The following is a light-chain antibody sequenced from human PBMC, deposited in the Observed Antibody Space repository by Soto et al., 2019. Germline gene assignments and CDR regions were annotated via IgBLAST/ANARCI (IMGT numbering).Light chain of an antibody. CDR1: QSVSNNY. CDR2: GAS. Sequence: EVVLTHSPSTLAGSPGGRCTLSCRASQSVSNNYLAWYKQKPGQAPRLLIYGASNRATGIPDRFSGSGSGTDFPLTISRMEPEDFAVYYCQQYGSPGTFGQGTQVDIK. CDR3: QQYGSPGT. V-gene: IGKV3-20*01. J-gene: IGKJ1*01.